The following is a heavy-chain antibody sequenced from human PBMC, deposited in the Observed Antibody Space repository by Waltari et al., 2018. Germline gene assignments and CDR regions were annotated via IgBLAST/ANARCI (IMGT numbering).Heavy chain of an antibody. CDR3: ARDSLYYYDSSGLEY. J-gene: IGHJ4*02. V-gene: IGHV3-7*03. CDR1: GFTFSSYW. Sequence: EVQLVESGGGLVQPGGSLRLSCAASGFTFSSYWMSWVRQAPGKGLEWGATIKQEGSEKYYVDAVKGRFTISRDNAKNSLYLQMNSLRAEDTAVYYCARDSLYYYDSSGLEYWGQGTLVTVSS. D-gene: IGHD3-22*01. CDR2: IKQEGSEK.